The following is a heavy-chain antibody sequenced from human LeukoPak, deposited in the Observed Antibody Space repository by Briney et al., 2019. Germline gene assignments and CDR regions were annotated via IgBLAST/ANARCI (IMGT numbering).Heavy chain of an antibody. CDR2: ISSSGSTI. V-gene: IGHV3-48*03. J-gene: IGHJ4*02. Sequence: GGSLRLSCAVSGFTFSSYEMNWVRQAPGKGLEWVSYISSSGSTIYYADSVKGRFTISRDNAKNSLYLQMNSLRAEDTAVYYCAREVGTTVTTLIDYWGQGTLVTVSS. CDR3: AREVGTTVTTLIDY. CDR1: GFTFSSYE. D-gene: IGHD4-17*01.